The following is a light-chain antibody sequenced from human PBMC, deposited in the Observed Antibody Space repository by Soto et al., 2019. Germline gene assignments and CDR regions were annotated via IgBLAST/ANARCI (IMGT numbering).Light chain of an antibody. CDR3: QQTYSFPRT. Sequence: DIQMTQSPSSLSASVGDRVTITCQASQDISNYLNWYQQKPGKAPKLLIYDASNLETGVPSRFSGSGSGTDFTFTISSLQPEDFATYYCQQTYSFPRTFGQGT. CDR2: DAS. J-gene: IGKJ1*01. CDR1: QDISNY. V-gene: IGKV1-33*01.